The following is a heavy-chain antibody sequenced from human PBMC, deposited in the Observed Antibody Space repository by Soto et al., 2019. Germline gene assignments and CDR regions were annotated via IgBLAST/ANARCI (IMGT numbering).Heavy chain of an antibody. CDR1: GGSISSSSYY. D-gene: IGHD6-6*01. V-gene: IGHV4-39*01. J-gene: IGHJ6*02. CDR2: IYYSGST. Sequence: SETLSLTCTVSGGSISSSSYYWGWIRQPPGKGLEWIGSIYYSGSTYYNPSLKSRVTISVDTSKNQFSLKLSSVTAANTAVYYCARYPYSSSAYGMDVWGQGTTVTVSS. CDR3: ARYPYSSSAYGMDV.